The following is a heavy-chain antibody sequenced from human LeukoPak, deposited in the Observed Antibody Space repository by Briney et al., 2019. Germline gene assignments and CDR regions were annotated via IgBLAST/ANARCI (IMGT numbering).Heavy chain of an antibody. CDR3: ARHLDAEQSLVRGWFDP. CDR2: IYYSGST. J-gene: IGHJ5*02. Sequence: SVTLSLTCTVSGGSISSSSYYWGWIRQPPGKELEWIGSIYYSGSTYYNPSLKSRVTISVDTSKNQFSLKLSSVTVADTALYYRARHLDAEQSLVRGWFDPWGQGTLVTVSS. CDR1: GGSISSSSYY. D-gene: IGHD6-19*01. V-gene: IGHV4-39*01.